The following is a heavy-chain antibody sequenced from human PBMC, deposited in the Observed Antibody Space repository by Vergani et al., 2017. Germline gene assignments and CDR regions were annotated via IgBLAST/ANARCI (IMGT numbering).Heavy chain of an antibody. CDR2: INHSGST. J-gene: IGHJ6*02. CDR3: ARKCSGGSCYFSGMDV. Sequence: QVQLQQWGAGLLKPSETLSLPCAVYGGSFSGYYWSWIRQPPGKGLEWIGEINHSGSTNYNPSLKSRVTISVDTSKNQFSLKLSSVTAADTAVYYCARKCSGGSCYFSGMDVWGQGTTVTVSS. V-gene: IGHV4-34*01. CDR1: GGSFSGYY. D-gene: IGHD2-15*01.